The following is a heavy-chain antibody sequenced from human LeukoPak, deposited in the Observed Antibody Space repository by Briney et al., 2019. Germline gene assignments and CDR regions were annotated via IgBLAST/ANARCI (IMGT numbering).Heavy chain of an antibody. CDR3: ARETWELPNDY. CDR1: GFTFSSYS. J-gene: IGHJ4*02. D-gene: IGHD1-26*01. CDR2: ISSSSYI. V-gene: IGHV3-21*01. Sequence: GGSLRLSCAASGFTFSSYSMNWVRQAPGKGLEWVSSISSSSYIYYADSVKGRFTISRDNAKNSLYLQMNSLRAEDTAVYYCARETWELPNDYWGQGTLVTVSS.